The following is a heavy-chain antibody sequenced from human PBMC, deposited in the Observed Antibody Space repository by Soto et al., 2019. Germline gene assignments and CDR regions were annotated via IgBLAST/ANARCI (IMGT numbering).Heavy chain of an antibody. D-gene: IGHD3-22*01. CDR1: GYTFTRYN. Sequence: QVQLVQSGAEVKKPGASVKVSCKASGYTFTRYNMHWVRQAPGQRLEWMGWINAGNGNTKYSQKFQGRVTITRDTSANPAYMELSSLMSEHTGVYYCARPKDYDDCLDYWGQGTLVTVSS. CDR3: ARPKDYDDCLDY. CDR2: INAGNGNT. V-gene: IGHV1-3*01. J-gene: IGHJ4*02.